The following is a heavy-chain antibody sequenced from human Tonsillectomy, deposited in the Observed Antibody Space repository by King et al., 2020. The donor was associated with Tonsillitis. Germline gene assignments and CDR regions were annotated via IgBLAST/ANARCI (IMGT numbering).Heavy chain of an antibody. Sequence: VQLVESGAEVKKPGSSVKVSCKASGGTFSTYPISWVRQAPGQGLECMGGIIPIFGTANYAQKFQGRVTSTADASTTTTYMDLSSLRSEDTAVYFCARELGCSSTSCYNYYFYYMDVWGNGTTVTVSS. V-gene: IGHV1-69*01. CDR1: GGTFSTYP. CDR2: IIPIFGTA. D-gene: IGHD2-2*02. CDR3: ARELGCSSTSCYNYYFYYMDV. J-gene: IGHJ6*03.